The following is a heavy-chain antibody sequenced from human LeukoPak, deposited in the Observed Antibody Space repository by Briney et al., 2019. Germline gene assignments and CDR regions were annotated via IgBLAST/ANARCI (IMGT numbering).Heavy chain of an antibody. CDR3: ARVINVGVAATRGYYYYGMDV. V-gene: IGHV1-2*02. CDR2: NNPNSGGT. J-gene: IGHJ6*02. D-gene: IGHD2-15*01. CDR1: GYTFTGYY. Sequence: ASVTVSCKASGYTFTGYYMHWVRQAPGQGLAWIGWNNPNSGGTNYAQKFQGRVTMTRDTSISTAYMELSRLRSDDTAVYYCARVINVGVAATRGYYYYGMDVWGQGTTVTVSS.